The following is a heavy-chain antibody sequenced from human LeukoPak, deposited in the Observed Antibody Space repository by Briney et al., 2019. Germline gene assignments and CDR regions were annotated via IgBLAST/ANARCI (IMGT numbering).Heavy chain of an antibody. CDR2: IYYSGST. Sequence: PETLSLTCTVSGGSISSYYWGWIRQPPGKGLEWIGSIYYSGSTYYNPSLKSRVTISVDTSKNQFSLKLSSVTAADTAVYYCARDKAFYYYYGMDVWGQGTTVTVSS. J-gene: IGHJ6*02. CDR3: ARDKAFYYYYGMDV. CDR1: GGSISSYY. V-gene: IGHV4-39*02.